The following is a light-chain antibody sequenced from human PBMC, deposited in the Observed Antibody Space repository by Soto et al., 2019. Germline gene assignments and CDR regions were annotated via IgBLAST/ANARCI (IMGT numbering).Light chain of an antibody. CDR3: QQYNNWPRT. Sequence: EIVMTQSPVTLSVSPGERATLSCRASQTVSSNLAWYQHKPGQAPRLLIYGASTRATGFPARFSGSGSGTEFTLTITSLQSEDFAFYYCQQYNNWPRTFGQGTKVEIK. V-gene: IGKV3-15*01. CDR2: GAS. CDR1: QTVSSN. J-gene: IGKJ1*01.